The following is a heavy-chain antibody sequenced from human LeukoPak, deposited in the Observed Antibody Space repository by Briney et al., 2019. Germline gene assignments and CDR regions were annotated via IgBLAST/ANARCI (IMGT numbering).Heavy chain of an antibody. D-gene: IGHD3-22*01. V-gene: IGHV3-43*02. Sequence: GGSLRLSCAASGFTFDHYAMHWVRQAPGKGPEWVSLVSVNADSTYYADSVRGRFTISRDNNNNPLYLQMHSLRTDDTALYYCVKGVVYDSSGYFHLDYWGQGTLVTVSS. CDR1: GFTFDHYA. CDR3: VKGVVYDSSGYFHLDY. CDR2: VSVNADST. J-gene: IGHJ4*02.